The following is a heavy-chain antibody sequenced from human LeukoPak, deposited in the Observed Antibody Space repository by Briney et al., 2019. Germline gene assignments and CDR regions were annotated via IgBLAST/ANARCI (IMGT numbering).Heavy chain of an antibody. Sequence: AAVTVSFKASGYTFTVYYMHWVRQAPGQGRERMGWINPNSGGTNYAQKFQGRVTMTRDTSISTAYMELSRLRAGDAAGYECGRLEDTAMAVAYWGQGTLVTVSS. V-gene: IGHV1-2*02. J-gene: IGHJ4*02. D-gene: IGHD5-18*01. CDR3: GRLEDTAMAVAY. CDR1: GYTFTVYY. CDR2: INPNSGGT.